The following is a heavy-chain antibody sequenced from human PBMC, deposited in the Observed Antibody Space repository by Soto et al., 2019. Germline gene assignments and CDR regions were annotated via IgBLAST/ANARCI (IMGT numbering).Heavy chain of an antibody. D-gene: IGHD6-19*01. CDR2: IWYDGSNK. V-gene: IGHV3-33*01. J-gene: IGHJ6*02. Sequence: GGSLRLSCAASGFTFSSYGMHWVREAPGNGLEWVAVIWYDGSNKYYADSVKGRFTISRDNSKNTLYLQMNSLRAEDTAVYYCARGGSSGWYLPTSYSYYGMDVWGQGTTVTVSS. CDR3: ARGGSSGWYLPTSYSYYGMDV. CDR1: GFTFSSYG.